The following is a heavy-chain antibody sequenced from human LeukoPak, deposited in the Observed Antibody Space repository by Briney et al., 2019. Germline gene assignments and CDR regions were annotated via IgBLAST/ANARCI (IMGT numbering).Heavy chain of an antibody. J-gene: IGHJ5*02. V-gene: IGHV1-18*04. CDR3: ARDPSNTSGWKTWFDP. D-gene: IGHD6-19*01. Sequence: GASVKVSCKASGYTFNSHGISWVRQAPGQGLEWMGWISAHNGDTNYAQKFQGRVTLTTDRTTSTAYLELRSLRSDDTAVYYCARDPSNTSGWKTWFDPWAREPWSPSPQ. CDR1: GYTFNSHG. CDR2: ISAHNGDT.